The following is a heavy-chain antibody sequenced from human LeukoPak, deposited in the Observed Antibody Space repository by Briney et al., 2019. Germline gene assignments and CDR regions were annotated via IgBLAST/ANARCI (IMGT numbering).Heavy chain of an antibody. D-gene: IGHD3-22*01. CDR3: AKCDSSGYGDYFDY. V-gene: IGHV3-30*18. J-gene: IGHJ4*02. CDR1: GFTFSSYG. CDR2: ISYDGSNK. Sequence: PGGSLRLSCAASGFTFSSYGMHWVRQAPGKGLEWVAVISYDGSNKYYADSVKGRFTISRDNSKNTLYLQMNSLRAEDTAVYYCAKCDSSGYGDYFDYWGQGTLVTVSS.